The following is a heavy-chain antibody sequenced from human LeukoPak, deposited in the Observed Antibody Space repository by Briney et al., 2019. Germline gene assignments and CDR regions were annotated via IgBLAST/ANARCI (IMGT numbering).Heavy chain of an antibody. CDR2: IYYSGST. J-gene: IGHJ1*01. CDR1: GGSISSYY. V-gene: IGHV4-59*08. CDR3: ARAGANEYFQH. Sequence: KASETLSLTCTVSGGSISSYYWSWIRQPPGKGLEWIGYIYYSGSTNYNPSLKSRVTISVDTSKNQFSLKLSSVTAADTAVYYCARAGANEYFQHWGQGTLVTVSS. D-gene: IGHD3-10*01.